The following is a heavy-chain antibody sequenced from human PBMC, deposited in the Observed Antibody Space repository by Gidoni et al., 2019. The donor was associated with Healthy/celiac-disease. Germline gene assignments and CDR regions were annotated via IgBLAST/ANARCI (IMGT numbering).Heavy chain of an antibody. CDR3: ARDGGGRYCSGGSCYIVWFDP. D-gene: IGHD2-15*01. CDR1: GGTFSSYA. Sequence: QVQLVQSGAEVKKPGSSVKVSCKASGGTFSSYAISWVRQAPGQGLEWMGGIIPIFGTANYAQKFQGRVTITADESTSTAYMELSSLRSEDTAVYYCARDGGGRYCSGGSCYIVWFDPWGQGTLVTVSS. V-gene: IGHV1-69*01. J-gene: IGHJ5*02. CDR2: IIPIFGTA.